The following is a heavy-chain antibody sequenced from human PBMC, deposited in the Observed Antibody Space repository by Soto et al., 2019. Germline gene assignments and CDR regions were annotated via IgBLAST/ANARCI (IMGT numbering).Heavy chain of an antibody. CDR3: ARVGYCSGGSCYPAWFDP. J-gene: IGHJ5*02. V-gene: IGHV5-51*01. Sequence: GESLKISCKGSGYSFTSYWIGWVRQMPGKGLEWMGIIYPGDSDTRYSPSFQGQVTISADKSISTAYLQWSSLKASDTAMYYCARVGYCSGGSCYPAWFDPWGQGTLVTFSS. D-gene: IGHD2-15*01. CDR2: IYPGDSDT. CDR1: GYSFTSYW.